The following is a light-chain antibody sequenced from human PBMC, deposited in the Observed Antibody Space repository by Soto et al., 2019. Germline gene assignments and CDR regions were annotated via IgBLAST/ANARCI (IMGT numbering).Light chain of an antibody. CDR1: QSVSSY. CDR2: DAS. CDR3: QQRSNWPST. J-gene: IGKJ4*01. Sequence: EIVLTQSPATLSLSPGERAALSCRASQSVSSYLDWYQQKPGQAPRLLIYDASKRATGIPARFSGSGSGTDITLTISSLEPEDFAVYFCQQRSNWPSTFGGGTKVEI. V-gene: IGKV3-11*01.